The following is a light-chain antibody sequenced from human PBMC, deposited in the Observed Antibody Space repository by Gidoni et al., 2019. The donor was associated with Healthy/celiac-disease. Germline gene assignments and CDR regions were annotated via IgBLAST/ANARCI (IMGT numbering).Light chain of an antibody. CDR3: QQYDNLPT. J-gene: IGKJ3*01. Sequence: DIQTTQSPSSLSASVGDRVTITGKASQHISKYLNWYQQKPGKATKLLIYDASDLETAVPSRFSGSGSGTDFTFTISSLQPEDIATYYCQQYDNLPTFGPGTKVDIK. CDR2: DAS. CDR1: QHISKY. V-gene: IGKV1-33*01.